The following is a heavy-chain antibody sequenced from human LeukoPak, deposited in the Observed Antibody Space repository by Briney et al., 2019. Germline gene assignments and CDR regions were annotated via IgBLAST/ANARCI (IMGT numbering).Heavy chain of an antibody. CDR3: ARSLAAGPLGFDY. V-gene: IGHV3-48*04. Sequence: GGSLRLSCAASGFTFSSYSMNWVRQAPGKGLEWVSYISSSSRTIYYADSVKGRFTISRDNAKNSLYLQMNSLRAEDTAVYYCARSLAAGPLGFDYWGQGTLVTVSS. D-gene: IGHD6-13*01. CDR1: GFTFSSYS. J-gene: IGHJ4*02. CDR2: ISSSSRTI.